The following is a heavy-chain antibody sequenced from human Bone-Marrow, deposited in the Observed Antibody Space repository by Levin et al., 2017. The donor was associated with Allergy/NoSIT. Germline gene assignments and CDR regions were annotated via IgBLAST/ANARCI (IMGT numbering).Heavy chain of an antibody. CDR2: IHHTGRT. Sequence: SQTLSLTCAVYGESFGGYYWSWVRQSPGKGLVWVGEIHHTGRTNYNPSLESRLTMSVDTSKNQFSLNLKSVTAADTAVYYCARGLPYGSGRYYFDNWGQGTLVTVSS. D-gene: IGHD3-10*01. CDR3: ARGLPYGSGRYYFDN. CDR1: GESFGGYY. V-gene: IGHV4-34*01. J-gene: IGHJ4*02.